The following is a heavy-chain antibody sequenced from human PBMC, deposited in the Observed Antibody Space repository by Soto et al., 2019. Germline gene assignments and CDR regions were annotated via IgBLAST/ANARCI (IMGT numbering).Heavy chain of an antibody. Sequence: EVQVLESGGDLVQPGGSLRLSCAASGFTFSSYAMSWFRQAPGKGLEWVSGISGPGGSTYYADSVKGRFTISRDDSENTLYLQMNSLSAEDTALYYCAKNSGWYITRQHYYYHMDVWGQGTTVTVSS. CDR3: AKNSGWYITRQHYYYHMDV. D-gene: IGHD6-19*01. CDR2: ISGPGGST. V-gene: IGHV3-23*01. J-gene: IGHJ6*02. CDR1: GFTFSSYA.